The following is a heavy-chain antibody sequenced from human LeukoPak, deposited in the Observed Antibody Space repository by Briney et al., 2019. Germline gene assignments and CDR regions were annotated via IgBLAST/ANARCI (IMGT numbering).Heavy chain of an antibody. CDR3: ARVRYYHKGDYYFDY. Sequence: GGSLRLSCAASGFTFSSYDMHWVRQATGKGLEWVSAIGTAGDTYYPGSVKGRFTISRENAKNSLYLQMNSLRAGDTAVYYCARVRYYHKGDYYFDYWGQGTLVTVSS. CDR2: IGTAGDT. CDR1: GFTFSSYD. J-gene: IGHJ4*02. D-gene: IGHD3-9*01. V-gene: IGHV3-13*01.